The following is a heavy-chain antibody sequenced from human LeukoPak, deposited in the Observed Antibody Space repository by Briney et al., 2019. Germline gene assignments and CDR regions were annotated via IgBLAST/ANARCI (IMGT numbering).Heavy chain of an antibody. J-gene: IGHJ4*02. CDR1: GFTFSDYY. V-gene: IGHV3-11*01. CDR3: ARLRRYFDWLLDY. CDR2: ISSRGSTI. Sequence: GGSLSLSCAASGFTFSDYYMSWIRQAPGKGLEWVSYISSRGSTIYYADSVKGRFTISSDNANNSLYLQINSLRAEDTAVYYCARLRRYFDWLLDYWGQGTLVTVSS. D-gene: IGHD3-9*01.